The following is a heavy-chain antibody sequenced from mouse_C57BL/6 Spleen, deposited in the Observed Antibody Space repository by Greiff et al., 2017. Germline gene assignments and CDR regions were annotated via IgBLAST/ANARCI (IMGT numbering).Heavy chain of an antibody. D-gene: IGHD1-1*01. V-gene: IGHV1-69*01. CDR1: GYTFTSYW. CDR3: AASVGGYFGV. CDR2: IDPSDSYT. J-gene: IGHJ1*03. Sequence: QVQLQQPGAELVMPGASVKLSCKASGYTFTSYWMHWVKQRPGQGLEWIGEIDPSDSYTNYNQKFKGKSTLTVDKSSSTAYMQLSSLTSEDSAVYYYAASVGGYFGVWGTGTTVTVSS.